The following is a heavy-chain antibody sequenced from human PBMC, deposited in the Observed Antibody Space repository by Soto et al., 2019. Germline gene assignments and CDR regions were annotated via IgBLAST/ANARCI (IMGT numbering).Heavy chain of an antibody. CDR2: ISGSGAST. V-gene: IGHV3-23*01. CDR3: AHFDWFIDY. D-gene: IGHD3-9*01. Sequence: GSLRLSCAASGFTVSSNEMSWVRQAPGKGPEWVSAISGSGASTYYADSVKGRFTISRDNSKNTLYLQINSPRAEDTAVYYCAHFDWFIDYWGQGTLVTVSS. CDR1: GFTVSSNE. J-gene: IGHJ4*02.